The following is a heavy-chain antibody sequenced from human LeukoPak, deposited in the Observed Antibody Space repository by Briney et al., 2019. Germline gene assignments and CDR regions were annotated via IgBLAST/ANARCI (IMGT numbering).Heavy chain of an antibody. CDR1: GFTFIAYY. V-gene: IGHV1-2*02. CDR3: AREGEGGYDFDY. D-gene: IGHD5-12*01. Sequence: ASVRVSCKASGFTFIAYYIHWVRQAPGQGPECLGWINPNSGGTNLAQKFRGRVTMTRDTAITTAYMELSGLRSDDTAEYYCAREGEGGYDFDYWGQGTLVTVSS. J-gene: IGHJ4*02. CDR2: INPNSGGT.